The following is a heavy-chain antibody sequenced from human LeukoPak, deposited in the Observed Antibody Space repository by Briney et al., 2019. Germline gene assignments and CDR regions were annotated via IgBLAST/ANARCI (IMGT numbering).Heavy chain of an antibody. Sequence: GGSLRLSCAASGFTFSSYGMHWVRQAPGKGLEWVAVISYDGSNKYYADSVKGRFTISRDNSKNTLYLQMNSLRAEDTAVYYCAKTLRGMDVWGQGTTVTISS. J-gene: IGHJ6*02. CDR3: AKTLRGMDV. CDR1: GFTFSSYG. CDR2: ISYDGSNK. V-gene: IGHV3-30*18.